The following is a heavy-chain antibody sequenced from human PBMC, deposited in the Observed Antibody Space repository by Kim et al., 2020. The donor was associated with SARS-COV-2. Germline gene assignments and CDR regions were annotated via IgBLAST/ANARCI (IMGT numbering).Heavy chain of an antibody. D-gene: IGHD3-22*01. CDR2: ISAYNGNT. Sequence: ASVKVSCKASGYTFTSYGISWVRQAPGQGLEWMGWISAYNGNTNHAQKLQGRVTMTTDTSTSTAYMELRSLRSDDTAVYYCARDGPFRINSSGYYYLNDAFDIWGQGTMVTVSS. CDR1: GYTFTSYG. V-gene: IGHV1-18*01. CDR3: ARDGPFRINSSGYYYLNDAFDI. J-gene: IGHJ3*02.